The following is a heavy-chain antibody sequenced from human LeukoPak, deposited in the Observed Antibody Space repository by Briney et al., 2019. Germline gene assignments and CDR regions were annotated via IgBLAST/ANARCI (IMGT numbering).Heavy chain of an antibody. CDR3: AREYYDSSGYKLDY. V-gene: IGHV3-64*01. D-gene: IGHD3-22*01. CDR2: ISSNGGST. Sequence: PGGSLRLSCAASGFTFSSYAMHWVRQAPGKGLEYVSAISSNGGSTYYANSVKGRFTISRDNSKNTLYLQMGSLRAEDMAVYYCAREYYDSSGYKLDYWGQGTLVTVSS. CDR1: GFTFSSYA. J-gene: IGHJ4*02.